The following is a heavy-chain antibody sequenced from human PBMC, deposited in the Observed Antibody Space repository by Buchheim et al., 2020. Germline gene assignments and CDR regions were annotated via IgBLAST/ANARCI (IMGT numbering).Heavy chain of an antibody. CDR1: GFTFSSYA. V-gene: IGHV3-23*01. Sequence: EVQLLESGGGLVQPGGSLRLSCAASGFTFSSYAMSWVRQAPGKGLEWVSAISGSGGSTYYADSVKGRFTISRDNSKNTLAPQMNSLRAEDTAVYYCAKDLSPLWLRLGWGIDYWGQGTL. CDR2: ISGSGGST. D-gene: IGHD5-12*01. CDR3: AKDLSPLWLRLGWGIDY. J-gene: IGHJ4*02.